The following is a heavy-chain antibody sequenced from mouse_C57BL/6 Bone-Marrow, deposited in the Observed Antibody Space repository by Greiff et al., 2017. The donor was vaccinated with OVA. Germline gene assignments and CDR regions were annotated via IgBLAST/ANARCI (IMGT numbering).Heavy chain of an antibody. Sequence: EVHLVESGGGLVKPGGSLKLSCAASGFTFSSYAMSWVRQTPEKRLEWVATISDGGSYTYYPDNVKGRFTISRDNAKNNLYLQMSHLKSVDTAMYYCARDGYDYGFAYWGQGTLVTVSA. CDR3: ARDGYDYGFAY. V-gene: IGHV5-4*01. CDR1: GFTFSSYA. J-gene: IGHJ3*01. D-gene: IGHD2-4*01. CDR2: ISDGGSYT.